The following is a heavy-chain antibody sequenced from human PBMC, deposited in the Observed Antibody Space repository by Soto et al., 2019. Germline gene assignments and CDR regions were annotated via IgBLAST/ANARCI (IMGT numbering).Heavy chain of an antibody. CDR2: INSDGGTT. CDR3: LAGETTYFDF. CDR1: GLTLSRYW. J-gene: IGHJ4*02. Sequence: EVQLVESGGGLVQPGGSLRLSCAGSGLTLSRYWMHWVRQGPGKGLVWVSRINSDGGTTTYADSVKGRFTISRDNAKNTVDLQMNSLRAEDTAVYYCLAGETTYFDFWGQATLVTVSS. D-gene: IGHD3-10*01. V-gene: IGHV3-74*01.